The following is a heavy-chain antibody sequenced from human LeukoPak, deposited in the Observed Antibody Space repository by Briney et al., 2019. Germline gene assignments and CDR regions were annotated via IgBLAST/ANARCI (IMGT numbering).Heavy chain of an antibody. J-gene: IGHJ5*02. CDR3: AKDESGSVGWFDP. CDR2: INTGGGT. D-gene: IGHD2-15*01. CDR1: GFTFSTYT. Sequence: GGSLRLSCAASGFTFSTYTMSWVRQAPGKGLEWVSAINTGGGTSSADSVKGRFTISRDNSESTLCLQMSSLRAEDTAVYYCAKDESGSVGWFDPWGQGTLVTVSS. V-gene: IGHV3-23*01.